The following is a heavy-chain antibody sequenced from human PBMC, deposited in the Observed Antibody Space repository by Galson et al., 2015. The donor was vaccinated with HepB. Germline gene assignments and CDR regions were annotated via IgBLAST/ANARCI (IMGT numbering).Heavy chain of an antibody. CDR2: IVVGSGNT. V-gene: IGHV1-58*02. CDR1: GFTFTSPA. D-gene: IGHD3-9*01. Sequence: SVKVSCKASGFTFTSPAMQWVRQARGQRLEWIGWIVVGSGNTNCAQKFQERVTITRDMSTSTAYMELSSLRSEDTAVYYCAAKNAATDEDYDILTGYYSPPSWFDPWGQGTLVTVSS. CDR3: AAKNAATDEDYDILTGYYSPPSWFDP. J-gene: IGHJ5*02.